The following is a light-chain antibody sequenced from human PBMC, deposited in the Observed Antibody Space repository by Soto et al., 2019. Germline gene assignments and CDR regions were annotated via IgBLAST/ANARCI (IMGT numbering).Light chain of an antibody. CDR3: SSFAAGITYV. Sequence: QSALTQPPSASGSPGQSVTISCTGTSSDVGGYNFVSWYQHHPGKAPKLLIYEVNKRPSGVPERFSGSKSGNTASLTVSGLQAEDESDYFCSSFAAGITYVFGTGTKLTVL. V-gene: IGLV2-8*01. CDR1: SSDVGGYNF. J-gene: IGLJ1*01. CDR2: EVN.